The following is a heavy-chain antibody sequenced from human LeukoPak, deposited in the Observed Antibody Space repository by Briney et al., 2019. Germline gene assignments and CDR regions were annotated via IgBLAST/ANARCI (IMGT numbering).Heavy chain of an antibody. CDR1: GFTFDDYA. J-gene: IGHJ4*02. V-gene: IGHV3-9*01. CDR2: ISWNSGSI. Sequence: GGSLRLSCAASGFTFDDYAMHWVRQAPGKCLGWVSGISWNSGSIGYADSVKGRFTISRDNAKGFLYLQMNSLRAEDTALYYCAKDIWRGIAAAVYWGQGTLVTVSS. CDR3: AKDIWRGIAAAVY. D-gene: IGHD6-13*01.